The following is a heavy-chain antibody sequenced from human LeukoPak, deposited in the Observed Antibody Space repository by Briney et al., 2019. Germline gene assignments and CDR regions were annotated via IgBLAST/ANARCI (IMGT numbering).Heavy chain of an antibody. CDR3: AKLWSLLWFGELLKPFGY. J-gene: IGHJ4*02. Sequence: PGGTLRLSCAASGFTFSSYGMSWVRQAPGKGLEWVSAISGSGGSTYYADSVKGRFTISRDNSKNTLYLQMNSLRAEDTAVYYCAKLWSLLWFGELLKPFGYWGQGTLVTVSS. V-gene: IGHV3-23*01. CDR2: ISGSGGST. CDR1: GFTFSSYG. D-gene: IGHD3-10*01.